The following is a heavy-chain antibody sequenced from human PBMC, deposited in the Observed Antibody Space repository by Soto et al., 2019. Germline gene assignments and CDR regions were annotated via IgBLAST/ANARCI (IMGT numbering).Heavy chain of an antibody. V-gene: IGHV3-53*01. CDR2: IYSGGST. J-gene: IGHJ4*02. CDR3: ARGPHVGISTS. D-gene: IGHD3-22*01. Sequence: PGGSLRLSCAASGFNVSSNYMSWVRQAPGKGLEWLSVIYSGGSTYYAESVKGRFTISRDNSKNTLNLQMNALRVEDTAVYYCARGPHVGISTSWGQGTLVTLSS. CDR1: GFNVSSNY.